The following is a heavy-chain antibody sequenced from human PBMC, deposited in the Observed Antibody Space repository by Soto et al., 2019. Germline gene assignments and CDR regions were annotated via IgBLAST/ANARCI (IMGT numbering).Heavy chain of an antibody. CDR3: ARDYGGNSGWFDT. D-gene: IGHD4-17*01. CDR1: GYTFTSYD. J-gene: IGHJ5*02. V-gene: IGHV1-8*01. CDR2: MSPNSGKT. Sequence: QVQLVQSGAEVKRPGASVKVSCKASGYTFTSYDLNWVRQATGQGLEWIGWMSPNSGKTGYAQKLQGRVSMTRNTAMSTAYRELSSLTSEDTAVYYCARDYGGNSGWFDTWGQGTLVTVSS.